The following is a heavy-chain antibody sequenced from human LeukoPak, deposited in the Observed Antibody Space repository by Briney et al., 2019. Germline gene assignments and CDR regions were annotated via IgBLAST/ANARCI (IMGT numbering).Heavy chain of an antibody. D-gene: IGHD5-24*01. CDR3: ARGARAGYNLDPFDY. Sequence: SETLSLTCTVSGGSMSSYYWSWIRQPPGKGLEWIGYIYYSGSTKYIPSLKSRVTISVDTSKNQFSLKLSSVTAADTAVYYCARGARAGYNLDPFDYWGQGTLVTVSS. CDR1: GGSMSSYY. V-gene: IGHV4-59*08. CDR2: IYYSGST. J-gene: IGHJ4*02.